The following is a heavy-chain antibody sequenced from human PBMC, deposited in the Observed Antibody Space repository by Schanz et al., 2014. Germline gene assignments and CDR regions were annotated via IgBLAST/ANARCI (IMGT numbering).Heavy chain of an antibody. D-gene: IGHD1-26*01. V-gene: IGHV3-23*01. Sequence: EVQLLESGGGLVQPGGSLRLSCAASGFTFSSYAMSWVRQAPGKGLEWVSTISGRGIDTYYADSVKGRFTISRDNAKNSLSLQMDRLRDEDTAVYYCARRYSGRYCFDYWGQGTLVAVSS. CDR2: ISGRGIDT. J-gene: IGHJ4*02. CDR1: GFTFSSYA. CDR3: ARRYSGRYCFDY.